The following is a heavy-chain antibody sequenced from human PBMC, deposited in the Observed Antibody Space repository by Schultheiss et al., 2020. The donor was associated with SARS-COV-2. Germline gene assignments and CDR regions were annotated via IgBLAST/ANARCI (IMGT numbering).Heavy chain of an antibody. CDR2: IRSSSSTT. CDR3: ARDRGLKRVLSIGLDY. CDR1: GFTFSSYS. Sequence: GGSLRLSCAASGFTFSSYSMNWVRQAPGKGLEWVSYIRSSSSTTYYADSMKGRFTISRDNAKNSLYLQMNSLRDEDTAVYYCARDRGLKRVLSIGLDYWGPGTLVTVSS. D-gene: IGHD2/OR15-2a*01. J-gene: IGHJ4*02. V-gene: IGHV3-48*02.